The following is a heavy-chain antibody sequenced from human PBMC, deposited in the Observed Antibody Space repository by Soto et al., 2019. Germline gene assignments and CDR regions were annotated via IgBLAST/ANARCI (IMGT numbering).Heavy chain of an antibody. D-gene: IGHD3-9*01. J-gene: IGHJ5*02. Sequence: SVKVSCKASGGTFSSYAISWVRQAPGQGLEWMGGIIPIFGTANYAQKFQGRVTITADESTSTAYMELSSPRSEDTAVYYCARDSHDILTGYWSWGQGTLVTVSS. CDR3: ARDSHDILTGYWS. CDR1: GGTFSSYA. V-gene: IGHV1-69*13. CDR2: IIPIFGTA.